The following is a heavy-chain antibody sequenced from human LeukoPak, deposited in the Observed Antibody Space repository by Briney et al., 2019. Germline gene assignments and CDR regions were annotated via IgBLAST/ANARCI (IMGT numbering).Heavy chain of an antibody. J-gene: IGHJ4*02. Sequence: GESLKISCKGSGYTFSNYWIGWVRQMPGEGLEWMGIIYPGDSDTRYSPSFQGQVIISADRSISTAYLQWSSLRASDTAMYHCARGETGIVTPRANFDYWGQGTLVTVSS. D-gene: IGHD4-23*01. V-gene: IGHV5-51*01. CDR3: ARGETGIVTPRANFDY. CDR2: IYPGDSDT. CDR1: GYTFSNYW.